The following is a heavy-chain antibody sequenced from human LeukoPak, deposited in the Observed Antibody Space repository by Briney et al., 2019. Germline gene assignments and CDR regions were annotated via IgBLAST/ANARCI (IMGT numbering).Heavy chain of an antibody. CDR1: GYTFADYY. Sequence: GASVKVSCKASGYTFADYYIHWVRQAPGQGLEWMGWINPNSGGTNYAQRFQGRVTMTRDTSLNAAYMELTSLRFDDTAVYFCARGSSGWYFEGQYFVYYSDYWGQGTLVTVSS. V-gene: IGHV1-2*02. CDR2: INPNSGGT. J-gene: IGHJ4*02. CDR3: ARGSSGWYFEGQYFVYYSDY. D-gene: IGHD6-19*01.